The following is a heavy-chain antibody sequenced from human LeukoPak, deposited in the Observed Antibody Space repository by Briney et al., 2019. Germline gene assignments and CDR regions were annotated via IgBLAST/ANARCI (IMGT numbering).Heavy chain of an antibody. CDR3: ARDIGSFVDDSSGSNGGY. V-gene: IGHV3-48*01. D-gene: IGHD3-22*01. CDR2: ISSSSSTI. CDR1: GFTFSSYS. Sequence: PGGSLRLSCAASGFTFSSYSMNWVRQAPGKGLEWVSYISSSSSTIYYADSVKGRFTISRDNAKNSLYLQMNSLRAEDTAVYYCARDIGSFVDDSSGSNGGYWGQGTLVTVSS. J-gene: IGHJ4*02.